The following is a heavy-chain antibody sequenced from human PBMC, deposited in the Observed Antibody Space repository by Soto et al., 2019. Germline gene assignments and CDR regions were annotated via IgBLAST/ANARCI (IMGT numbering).Heavy chain of an antibody. CDR3: ARIAMPARPRWYNWFDP. CDR2: MNPNSGET. D-gene: IGHD2-2*01. CDR1: GYTFNDYE. V-gene: IGHV1-8*02. Sequence: QEQLVQSAAEVKKPGASVKVSCMTSGYTFNDYEINWVRQATGQGLEWIGWMNPNSGETGYAQRFQGRVTMTTSSSLSTAYLELSSLTSDDTAVYYCARIAMPARPRWYNWFDPWGQGILVTVSS. J-gene: IGHJ5*02.